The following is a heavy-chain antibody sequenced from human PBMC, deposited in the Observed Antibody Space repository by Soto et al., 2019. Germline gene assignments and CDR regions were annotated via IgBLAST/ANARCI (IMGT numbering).Heavy chain of an antibody. Sequence: ASVKVSCKASGYTFTGYYMHWVRQAPGQGLEWMGWINPSSGGTNYAQKFQGRVTMTRDTSISTAYMELSRLRSDDTAVYYCARDRPLDYYDSSGYYGPHDYWGQGTLVTVSS. V-gene: IGHV1-2*02. CDR1: GYTFTGYY. CDR2: INPSSGGT. D-gene: IGHD3-22*01. J-gene: IGHJ4*02. CDR3: ARDRPLDYYDSSGYYGPHDY.